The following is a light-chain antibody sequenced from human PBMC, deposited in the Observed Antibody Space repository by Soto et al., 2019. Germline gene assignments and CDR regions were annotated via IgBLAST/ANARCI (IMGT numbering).Light chain of an antibody. V-gene: IGLV2-8*01. CDR3: SSYAGSDNYV. Sequence: QYALTQPPSASGSPGQSVTISCTGTSSDVGGYNDVSWYQHHPGKAPNFMFYEVSKGPSGVPDRFSGSKSANTASLTVSGLQAEDEADYYCSSYAGSDNYVFGTGTKLTVL. J-gene: IGLJ1*01. CDR1: SSDVGGYND. CDR2: EVS.